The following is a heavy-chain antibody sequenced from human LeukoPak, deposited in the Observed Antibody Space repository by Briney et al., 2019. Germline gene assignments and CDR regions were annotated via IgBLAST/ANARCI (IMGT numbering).Heavy chain of an antibody. CDR3: ARGIADSSGYDY. J-gene: IGHJ4*02. CDR1: GGSISSGNYY. Sequence: SETLSLTCTVSGGSISSGNYYWGWIRQPPGKGLEWIGSIYYSGSTYYNPSLMSRVTISVDTSKNQFSLKLSSVTAADTAVYYCARGIADSSGYDYWGQGTLVTVSS. CDR2: IYYSGST. V-gene: IGHV4-39*07. D-gene: IGHD3-22*01.